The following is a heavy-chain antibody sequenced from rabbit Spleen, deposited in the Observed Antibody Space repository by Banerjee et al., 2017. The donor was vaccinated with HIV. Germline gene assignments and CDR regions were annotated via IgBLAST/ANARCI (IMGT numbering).Heavy chain of an antibody. V-gene: IGHV1S40*01. D-gene: IGHD4-1*01. J-gene: IGHJ6*01. CDR2: IAGSSSGFT. CDR3: ARDLDGVIGWNFGW. Sequence: QSLEESGGGLVKPGASLTLTCKASGFSFNSGDDMCWVRQAPGKGLEWISCIAGSSSGFTYSATWAKGRFTCSKTSSTTVTLQMTSLTVADTATYFCARDLDGVIGWNFGWWGQGTLVTVS. CDR1: GFSFNSGDD.